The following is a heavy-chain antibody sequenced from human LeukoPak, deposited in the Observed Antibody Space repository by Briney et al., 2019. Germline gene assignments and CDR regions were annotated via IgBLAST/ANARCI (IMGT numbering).Heavy chain of an antibody. CDR1: GGTFSSYA. CDR3: ARESNGPRYFDRLLPYYYYGMDV. CDR2: IIPIFGTA. D-gene: IGHD3-9*01. Sequence: ASVKVSCKASGGTFSSYAISWVRQAPGQGLEWMGGIIPIFGTANYAQKFQGRVTITADESTSTAYMELSSLRSEDTAVYYCARESNGPRYFDRLLPYYYYGMDVWGQGTTVTASS. J-gene: IGHJ6*02. V-gene: IGHV1-69*13.